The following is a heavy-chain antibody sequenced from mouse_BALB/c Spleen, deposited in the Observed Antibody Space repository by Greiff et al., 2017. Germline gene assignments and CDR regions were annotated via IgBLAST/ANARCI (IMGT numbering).Heavy chain of an antibody. J-gene: IGHJ4*01. Sequence: EVKLMESGGGLVQPGGSRKLSCAASGFTFSSFGMHWVRQAPEKGLEWVAYISSGSSTIYYADTVKGRFTISRDNPKNTLFLQMTSLRSEDTAMYYCARSGWGGAMDYWGQGTSVTVSS. V-gene: IGHV5-17*02. D-gene: IGHD2-3*01. CDR3: ARSGWGGAMDY. CDR2: ISSGSSTI. CDR1: GFTFSSFG.